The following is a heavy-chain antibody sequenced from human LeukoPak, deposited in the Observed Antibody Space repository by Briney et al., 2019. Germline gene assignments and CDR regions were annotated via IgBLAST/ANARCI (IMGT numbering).Heavy chain of an antibody. CDR3: TRGGSPPEALGDALDI. D-gene: IGHD1-26*01. Sequence: GGSLRLSCAASGFTFSTYWIHWVRQAPGKGLVWVSRINSDGDSTTYADSVKGRFTISRDNAKNTLYLQMNSLRVEDTAVYYCTRGGSPPEALGDALDIWGQGTMVTVSS. J-gene: IGHJ3*02. CDR2: INSDGDST. CDR1: GFTFSTYW. V-gene: IGHV3-74*01.